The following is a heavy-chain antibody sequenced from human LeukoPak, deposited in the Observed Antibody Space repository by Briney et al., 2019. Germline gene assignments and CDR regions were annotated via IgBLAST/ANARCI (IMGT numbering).Heavy chain of an antibody. V-gene: IGHV3-49*04. CDR2: TRGKAYGGTT. CDR3: TRYRVGATVGGMDV. Sequence: GGSLRLSCAASGLTFSDAWMTWVRQAPGKGLEWVGFTRGKAYGGTTEHTASVKGRFTISRDDSKSIAYLQMNSLKSEDTAVYYCTRYRVGATVGGMDVWGQGTTVTVSS. J-gene: IGHJ6*02. CDR1: GLTFSDAW. D-gene: IGHD1-26*01.